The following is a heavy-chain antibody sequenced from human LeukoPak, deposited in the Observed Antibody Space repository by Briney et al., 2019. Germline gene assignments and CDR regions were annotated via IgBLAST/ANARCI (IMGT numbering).Heavy chain of an antibody. Sequence: ASVKVSCKASGYTFTSCGISWVRQAPGQGLEWMGWISAYNGNTNYAQKLQGRVTMTTDTSTSTAYMELRSLRSDDTAVYYCARTHRSISRSPLPDYWGQGTLVTVSS. D-gene: IGHD2-2*01. CDR3: ARTHRSISRSPLPDY. CDR2: ISAYNGNT. V-gene: IGHV1-18*04. CDR1: GYTFTSCG. J-gene: IGHJ4*02.